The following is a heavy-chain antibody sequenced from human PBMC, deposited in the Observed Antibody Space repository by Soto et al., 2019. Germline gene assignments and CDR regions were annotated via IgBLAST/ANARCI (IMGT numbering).Heavy chain of an antibody. J-gene: IGHJ4*02. V-gene: IGHV4-34*12. D-gene: IGHD3-22*01. CDR1: GGSLSGYF. CDR2: IFHGGST. CDR3: ARPHYDSNTFYYFFDY. Sequence: TSETLSLTCAVYGGSLSGYFWSWIRQPPGKGLEWIGEIFHGGSTNYSPSLKSRVTISVDTSKNQFSLELSSVTAADTAVYYCARPHYDSNTFYYFFDYWGQGTLVTVSS.